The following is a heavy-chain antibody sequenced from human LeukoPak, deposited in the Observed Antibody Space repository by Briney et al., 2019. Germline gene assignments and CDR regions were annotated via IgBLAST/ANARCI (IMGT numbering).Heavy chain of an antibody. CDR1: GGSVSSGSYY. J-gene: IGHJ4*02. CDR3: ARVPSITIFGVVTPYYFDY. D-gene: IGHD3-3*01. V-gene: IGHV4-61*01. Sequence: KPSGTLSLTCTVSGGSVSSGSYYWSWIRQPPGKGLEWIGYIYYSGSTNYNPSLKSRVTISVDTSKNQFSLKLSSVTAADTAVYYCARVPSITIFGVVTPYYFDYWGQGTLVTVSS. CDR2: IYYSGST.